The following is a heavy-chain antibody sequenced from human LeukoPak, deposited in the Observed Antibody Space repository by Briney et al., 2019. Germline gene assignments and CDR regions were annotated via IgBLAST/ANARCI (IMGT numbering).Heavy chain of an antibody. J-gene: IGHJ4*02. V-gene: IGHV3-30-3*01. CDR3: ARDWRARYCSGGSCGGGLDY. CDR1: GFTFSSYA. CDR2: ISYDGSNK. Sequence: GGSLRLSCAASGFTFSSYAMHWVRQAPGKGLEWVAVISYDGSNKYYADSVKGRFTISRDNAKNSLYLQMNSLRAEDTAVYYCARDWRARYCSGGSCGGGLDYWGQGTLVTVSS. D-gene: IGHD2-15*01.